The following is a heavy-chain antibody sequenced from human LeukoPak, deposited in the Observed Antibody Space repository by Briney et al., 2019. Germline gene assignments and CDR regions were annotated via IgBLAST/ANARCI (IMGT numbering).Heavy chain of an antibody. CDR2: ISDSGSRA. Sequence: PGGSLRLSCAASGFTFRNYAMNWVRQAPGKGLEWVSSISDSGSRAYYADSVKGRFTVSRDSSKNTLYLQMNSLRVEDTAVYFCAKDRPGDYFYYGMDVWGQGTTVTVSS. V-gene: IGHV3-23*01. J-gene: IGHJ6*02. CDR1: GFTFRNYA. D-gene: IGHD1-26*01. CDR3: AKDRPGDYFYYGMDV.